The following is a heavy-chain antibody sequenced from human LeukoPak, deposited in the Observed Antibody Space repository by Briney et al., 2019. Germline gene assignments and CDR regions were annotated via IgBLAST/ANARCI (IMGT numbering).Heavy chain of an antibody. V-gene: IGHV3-33*01. CDR1: GFTFSSYG. CDR3: ARADGAYQLLSGGLGY. J-gene: IGHJ4*02. Sequence: GGSLRLSCAASGFTFSSYGMHWVRQAPGKGLEWVALIWYDGHNKYYADSVKGRFTISRDNSKSTLYLQMNSLRAEDTAIYYCARADGAYQLLSGGLGYWGQGTLVTVSS. CDR2: IWYDGHNK. D-gene: IGHD2-2*01.